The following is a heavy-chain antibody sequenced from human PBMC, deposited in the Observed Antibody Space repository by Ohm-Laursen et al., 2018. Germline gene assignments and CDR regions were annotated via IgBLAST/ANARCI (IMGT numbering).Heavy chain of an antibody. CDR3: ARHPPGIQIYNFDY. Sequence: TLSLTCTVSGGSISSYYWSWIRQPPGKGLEWIGYIYYSGSTNYNPSLKSRVTISVDTSKNQFSLKLSSVTAADTAVYYCARHPPGIQIYNFDYWGQGTLVTVSS. D-gene: IGHD2-21*02. J-gene: IGHJ4*02. CDR1: GGSISSYY. CDR2: IYYSGST. V-gene: IGHV4-59*08.